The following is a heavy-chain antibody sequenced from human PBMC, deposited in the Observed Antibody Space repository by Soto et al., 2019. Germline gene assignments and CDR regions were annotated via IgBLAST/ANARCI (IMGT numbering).Heavy chain of an antibody. J-gene: IGHJ6*03. CDR2: IYYSGST. V-gene: IGHV4-31*03. CDR3: ARANYDILTGYPRTLDYYMDV. Sequence: SETLSLTCTVSGGSISSGGYYWSRIRQHPGKGLEWIGYIYYSGSTYYNPSLKSRVTISVDTSKNQFSLKLSSVTAADTAVYYCARANYDILTGYPRTLDYYMDVWGKGTTVTVSS. D-gene: IGHD3-9*01. CDR1: GGSISSGGYY.